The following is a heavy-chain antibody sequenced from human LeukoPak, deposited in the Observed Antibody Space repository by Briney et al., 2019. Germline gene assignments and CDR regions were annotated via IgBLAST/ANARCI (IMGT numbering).Heavy chain of an antibody. V-gene: IGHV3-7*01. CDR3: ARAIRGSAVDTGDR. CDR1: GFTFSRDW. Sequence: GGSLRLSCAASGFTFSRDWMRWVRQAPGKGLEGVANIKNDGSEEYYVDSVKGGFTISRDNARSSLLLQMNSLTVEDTAVYYCARAIRGSAVDTGDRWGQGTLVTVSS. CDR2: IKNDGSEE. D-gene: IGHD3-10*01. J-gene: IGHJ4*02.